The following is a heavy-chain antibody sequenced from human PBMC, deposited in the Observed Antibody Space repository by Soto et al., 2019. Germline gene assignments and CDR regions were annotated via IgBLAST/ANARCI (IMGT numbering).Heavy chain of an antibody. CDR2: IYYSGST. J-gene: IGHJ6*02. CDR1: GCSISSGGYY. CDR3: ASERRFFEWLLADYYYGMDV. D-gene: IGHD3-3*01. V-gene: IGHV4-31*03. Sequence: SETLSLTCTVSGCSISSGGYYWSWIRQHPGKGLEWIGYIYYSGSTYYNPSLKSRVTISVDTSKNQFSLKLSSVTAADTAVYYCASERRFFEWLLADYYYGMDVWGQGTTVTVSS.